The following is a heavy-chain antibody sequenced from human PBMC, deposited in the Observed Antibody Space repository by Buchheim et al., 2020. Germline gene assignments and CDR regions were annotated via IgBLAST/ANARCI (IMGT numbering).Heavy chain of an antibody. V-gene: IGHV3-30*18. J-gene: IGHJ4*02. Sequence: QVQLVESGGGVVQPGRSLRLSCAASGFTFSSYGMHWVRQAPGTGLEWVAVISYDGSNKYYADSVKGRFTISRDNSKNTLYLQMNSLRAEDTAVYYCAKGLQWLVTGIGYWGQGTL. CDR1: GFTFSSYG. CDR3: AKGLQWLVTGIGY. D-gene: IGHD6-19*01. CDR2: ISYDGSNK.